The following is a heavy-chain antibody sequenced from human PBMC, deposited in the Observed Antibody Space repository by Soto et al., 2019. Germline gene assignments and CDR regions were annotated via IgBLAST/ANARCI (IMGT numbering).Heavy chain of an antibody. Sequence: ASVKVSCKASGGTFSSYAISWVRQAPGQGLEWVGGIIPIFGTANYAQKFQGRVTITADESTSTAYMELSSLRSEDTAVYYCALRKLVEMATMLEAFDIWGQGTMVTVSS. CDR2: IIPIFGTA. D-gene: IGHD5-12*01. V-gene: IGHV1-69*13. CDR1: GGTFSSYA. J-gene: IGHJ3*02. CDR3: ALRKLVEMATMLEAFDI.